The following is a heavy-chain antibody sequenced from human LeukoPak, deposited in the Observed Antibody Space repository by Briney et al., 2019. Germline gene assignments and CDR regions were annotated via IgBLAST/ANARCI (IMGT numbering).Heavy chain of an antibody. CDR2: ISGSGDST. J-gene: IGHJ4*02. Sequence: GGSLRLSCAASGFTFSSSAMSWVRQAPGKGLEWVSAISGSGDSTYYADSVKGRFTISRDNSKNTLYLQMNSLRAEDTAVYYCAKGGNYDSRGYYWDYWGQGTLVTVSS. CDR3: AKGGNYDSRGYYWDY. V-gene: IGHV3-23*01. CDR1: GFTFSSSA. D-gene: IGHD3-22*01.